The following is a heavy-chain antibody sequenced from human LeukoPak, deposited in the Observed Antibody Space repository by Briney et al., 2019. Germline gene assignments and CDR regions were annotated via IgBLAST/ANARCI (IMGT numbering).Heavy chain of an antibody. CDR2: IYYSGST. Sequence: SETLSLTCTVSGGSISSGDYYWSWIRQPPGKGLEWIGFIYYSGSTYYNPSLKSRVTISVDTSKNQFSLKLSSVTAADTAVYYCARGSSLMVVKTFDIWGQGTMVTASS. CDR1: GGSISSGDYY. V-gene: IGHV4-30-4*01. CDR3: ARGSSLMVVKTFDI. J-gene: IGHJ3*02. D-gene: IGHD2-8*01.